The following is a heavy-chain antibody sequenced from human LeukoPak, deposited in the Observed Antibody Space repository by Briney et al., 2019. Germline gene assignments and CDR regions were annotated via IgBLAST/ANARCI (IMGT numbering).Heavy chain of an antibody. CDR1: GGSISSSSYY. CDR3: AKQQLVRCFDY. D-gene: IGHD6-13*01. Sequence: PSETLSLTCSVSGGSISSSSYYWGWVPQPPGEGLEWLGSKYFRASGPSHYNPSLKSRVSISLDTSRNLFSMKLTSVSAADTAVSYCAKQQLVRCFDYWGQGTLVTVSS. CDR2: KYFRASGPS. J-gene: IGHJ4*02. V-gene: IGHV4-39*01.